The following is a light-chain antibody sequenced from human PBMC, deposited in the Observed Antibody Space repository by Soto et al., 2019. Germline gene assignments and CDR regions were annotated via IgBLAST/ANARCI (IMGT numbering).Light chain of an antibody. V-gene: IGKV3-15*01. CDR3: HQYNFWPT. Sequence: EIVMTQSPATLSVSPGERANLSCRASQSVSTNLAWYQQKPGQSPRLLIYGTSTRATGVPARFSGGGSGTEFTLTINSLQSEDFAVYFCHQYNFWPTFGQGTKVDNK. J-gene: IGKJ1*01. CDR1: QSVSTN. CDR2: GTS.